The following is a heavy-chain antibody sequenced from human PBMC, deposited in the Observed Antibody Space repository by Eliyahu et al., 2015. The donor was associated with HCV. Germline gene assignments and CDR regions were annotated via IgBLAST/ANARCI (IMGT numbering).Heavy chain of an antibody. Sequence: EVQLVEFGGGLVRPGGSLRLSXAASGFTFPXHSXAWVRQAPGKGLEWVGRGRNKANGYTTEFAASVKGRFAISRDDSQNSLYLQMNSLRTEDTAVYYCTRGGTEVTAYYNPMDVWGQGTTVTVSS. V-gene: IGHV3-72*01. D-gene: IGHD1-26*01. J-gene: IGHJ6*02. CDR3: TRGGTEVTAYYNPMDV. CDR1: GFTFPXHS. CDR2: GRNKANGYTT.